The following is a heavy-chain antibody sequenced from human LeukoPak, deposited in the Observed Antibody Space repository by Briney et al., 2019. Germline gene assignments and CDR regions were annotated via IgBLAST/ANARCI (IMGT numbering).Heavy chain of an antibody. CDR1: GYTFTSYG. J-gene: IGHJ5*02. D-gene: IGHD3-10*01. CDR3: ARVPYYYGSGTWFDP. CDR2: INTNTGNP. Sequence: ASVKVSCKASGYTFTSYGISWVRQAPGQGLEWMGWINTNTGNPTYAQGFTGRFVFSLDTSVSTAYLQISSLKAEDTAVYYCARVPYYYGSGTWFDPWGQGTLVTVSS. V-gene: IGHV7-4-1*02.